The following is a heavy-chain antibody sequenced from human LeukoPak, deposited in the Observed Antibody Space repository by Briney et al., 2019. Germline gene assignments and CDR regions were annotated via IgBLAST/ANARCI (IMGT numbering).Heavy chain of an antibody. CDR1: GFTFSNYA. Sequence: GGSPRLSCAASGFTFSNYAMSWVRQAPGKGLEWVSGINVSGGSTFYADSVRGRFTISRDNSKNTLYLQMNSLRVEDTAVYYCAKDQYCTSTSCYVGYWGQGTLVTVSS. D-gene: IGHD2-2*01. V-gene: IGHV3-23*01. J-gene: IGHJ4*02. CDR2: INVSGGST. CDR3: AKDQYCTSTSCYVGY.